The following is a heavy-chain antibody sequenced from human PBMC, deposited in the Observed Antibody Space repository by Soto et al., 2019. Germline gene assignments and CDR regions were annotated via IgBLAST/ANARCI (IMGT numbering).Heavy chain of an antibody. CDR1: GFPFTSYA. V-gene: IGHV3-30-3*01. J-gene: IGHJ6*02. Sequence: QVQLVDSVGGVVQPGMSLTLSCAASGFPFTSYAIHWVRQAPGKGLEWVAGISHDGGSKHYADSVKGRYTISRDNSKNTLDLHKSNLRDKDTAMYHCARENDALDVWGQGTMVTVAS. CDR3: ARENDALDV. CDR2: ISHDGGSK. D-gene: IGHD1-1*01.